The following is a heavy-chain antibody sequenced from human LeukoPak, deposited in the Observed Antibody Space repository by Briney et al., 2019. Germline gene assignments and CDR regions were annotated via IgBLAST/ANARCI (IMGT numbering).Heavy chain of an antibody. V-gene: IGHV1-2*02. Sequence: ASVKVSCKASGYTFTGYYMHWVRQAPGQGLEWMGWINPNSGGTNYAQKFQGRVTMTRDTSISTAYMELSRLRSDDTAVYYCAREFIGTGYYYGMDVWGQGTTVTVSS. CDR2: INPNSGGT. CDR1: GYTFTGYY. D-gene: IGHD1-1*01. CDR3: AREFIGTGYYYGMDV. J-gene: IGHJ6*02.